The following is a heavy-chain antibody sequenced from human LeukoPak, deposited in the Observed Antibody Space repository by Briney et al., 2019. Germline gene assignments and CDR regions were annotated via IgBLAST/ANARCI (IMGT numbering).Heavy chain of an antibody. Sequence: TGGSLRLSCAASGFTFDDYAMHWVRQAPGKGLEWVSGISWNSGNLGYADSVKGRFTISRDNAKNSLYLQMNSLRAEDTAVYFAYYYDSSGSYYFDYWGQGTLVTVSS. D-gene: IGHD3-22*01. CDR2: ISWNSGNL. V-gene: IGHV3-9*01. CDR1: GFTFDDYA. CDR3: YYYDSSGSYYFDY. J-gene: IGHJ4*02.